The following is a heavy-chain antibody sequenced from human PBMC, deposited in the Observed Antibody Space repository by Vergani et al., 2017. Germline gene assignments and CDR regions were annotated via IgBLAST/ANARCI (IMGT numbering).Heavy chain of an antibody. V-gene: IGHV4-39*01. Sequence: QVQLQESGPGLVKPSETLSLTCTVSGDSVIRTDYHWGWIRQPPGKGLEWIGSMDYSGSTSYNPSLESRISISFETPKNQFSLRLTSVTAADTAVYYCACKRGACRAAYCHSYDFWGPGTLVGVSS. CDR1: GDSVIRTDYH. D-gene: IGHD2-15*01. CDR2: MDYSGST. J-gene: IGHJ4*02. CDR3: ACKRGACRAAYCHSYDF.